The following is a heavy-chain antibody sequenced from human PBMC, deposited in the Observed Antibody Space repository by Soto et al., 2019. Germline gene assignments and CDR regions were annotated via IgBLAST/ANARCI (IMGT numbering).Heavy chain of an antibody. V-gene: IGHV3-23*01. D-gene: IGHD6-13*01. Sequence: GGSLRLSCAASGFTFSSYAMSWVRQAPGQGLEWVSAISGSGGSTYYADSVKGRFTISRDNSKNTLYLQMNSLRAEDTAVYYCAKFSHRGYSSSWYRGHWFDPWGQGTLVTVSS. CDR3: AKFSHRGYSSSWYRGHWFDP. CDR2: ISGSGGST. J-gene: IGHJ5*02. CDR1: GFTFSSYA.